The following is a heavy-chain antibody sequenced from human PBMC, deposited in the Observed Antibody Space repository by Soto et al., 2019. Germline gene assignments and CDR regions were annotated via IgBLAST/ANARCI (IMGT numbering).Heavy chain of an antibody. D-gene: IGHD6-6*01. CDR2: ISSSGSTI. J-gene: IGHJ4*02. CDR3: ALVGQEVAAPAGNFDY. V-gene: IGHV3-11*01. CDR1: GFTFSDYY. Sequence: QVQLVESGGGLVKPGGSLRLSCAASGFTFSDYYMSWIRQAPGKGLEWVSYISSSGSTIYYADSVKGRSTISRDNAKNSLYRQMNSLRAEDTAVYYCALVGQEVAAPAGNFDYWGQGTLVTVSS.